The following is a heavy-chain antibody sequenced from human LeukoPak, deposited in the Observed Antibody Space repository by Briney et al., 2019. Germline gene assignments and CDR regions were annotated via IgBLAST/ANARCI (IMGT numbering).Heavy chain of an antibody. CDR1: GFTFSSYA. Sequence: GGSLRLSCAASGFTFSSYAMHWVRQAPGKGLEWVAVISYDGSNKYYADSVKGRFTISRDNSKNTLYLQMNSLRAEDTAVYYCAREGEWPRGNFDYWGQGTLVSVSS. J-gene: IGHJ4*02. D-gene: IGHD5-12*01. CDR2: ISYDGSNK. V-gene: IGHV3-30-3*01. CDR3: AREGEWPRGNFDY.